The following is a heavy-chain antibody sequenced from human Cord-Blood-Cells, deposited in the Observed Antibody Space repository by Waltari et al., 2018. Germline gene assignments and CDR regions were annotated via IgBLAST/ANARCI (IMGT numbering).Heavy chain of an antibody. CDR1: GFTFSSYA. V-gene: IGHV3-30*04. Sequence: QVQLVESGGGVVQPGRSLRLSCAASGFTFSSYAMHWVRQAPGKGLEWVEVISYDGSNKYYADSVKGRFTISRDNSKNTLYLQMNSLRAEDTAVYYCARGWGHIVVVTAPYFDYWGQGTLVTVSS. D-gene: IGHD2-21*02. CDR2: ISYDGSNK. J-gene: IGHJ4*02. CDR3: ARGWGHIVVVTAPYFDY.